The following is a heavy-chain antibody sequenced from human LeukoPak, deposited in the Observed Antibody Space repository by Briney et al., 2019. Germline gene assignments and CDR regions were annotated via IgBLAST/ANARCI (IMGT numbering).Heavy chain of an antibody. CDR2: ISSDGIST. J-gene: IGHJ4*02. D-gene: IGHD5-24*01. CDR1: GFTFSTYW. Sequence: GGSLRLSCAASGFTFSTYWMHWVRQVPGKGLVWVSRISSDGISTAYADSVKGRFTLSRDNAKNTLYLQINSLRADDTAVYYCARSREPGRDGDYWGQGTLVTVSS. CDR3: ARSREPGRDGDY. V-gene: IGHV3-74*01.